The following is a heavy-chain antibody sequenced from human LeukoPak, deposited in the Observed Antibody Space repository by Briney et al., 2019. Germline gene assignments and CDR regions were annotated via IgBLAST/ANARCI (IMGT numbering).Heavy chain of an antibody. D-gene: IGHD4-17*01. CDR3: ASVTTVTTTPQAFDI. J-gene: IGHJ3*02. CDR2: IYYSGST. Sequence: SETLSLTCAVYGGSFSGYYWGWIRQPPGKGLEWIGSIYYSGSTYYNPSLKSRVTISVDTSKNQFSLKLSSVTAADTAVYYCASVTTVTTTPQAFDIWGQGTMVTVSS. CDR1: GGSFSGYY. V-gene: IGHV4-39*01.